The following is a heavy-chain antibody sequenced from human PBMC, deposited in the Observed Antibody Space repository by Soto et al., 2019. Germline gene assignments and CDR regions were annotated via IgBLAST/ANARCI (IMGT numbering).Heavy chain of an antibody. D-gene: IGHD2-2*01. J-gene: IGHJ6*03. V-gene: IGHV4-34*01. CDR2: INHSGST. Sequence: SETLSLTCAVYGGSFSGYYWSWIRQPPGKGLEWIGEINHSGSTNYNPSLKSRVTISVDTSKNQFSLKLSSVTAADTAVYYCARHIVVLAAKKVYYYYYMDVWGKGTTVTVSS. CDR1: GGSFSGYY. CDR3: ARHIVVLAAKKVYYYYYMDV.